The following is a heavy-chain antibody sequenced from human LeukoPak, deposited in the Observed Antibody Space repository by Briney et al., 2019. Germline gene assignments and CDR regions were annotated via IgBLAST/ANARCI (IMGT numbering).Heavy chain of an antibody. CDR3: ARDLRLKELAYCGGDCLDY. CDR1: GFAFSNYA. Sequence: GGSLRLSCAASGFAFSNYAMHWVRQAPGKGLEYVSAISSNGGSTYYANSVKGRFTISRDNSKNTLYLQMGSLRAEDMAVYYCARDLRLKELAYCGGDCLDYWGQGSLVTVSS. V-gene: IGHV3-64*01. CDR2: ISSNGGST. D-gene: IGHD2-21*02. J-gene: IGHJ4*02.